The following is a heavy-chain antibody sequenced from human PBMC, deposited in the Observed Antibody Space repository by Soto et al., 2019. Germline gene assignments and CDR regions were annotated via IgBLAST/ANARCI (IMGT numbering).Heavy chain of an antibody. D-gene: IGHD2-8*01. CDR1: GDFISNFY. CDR3: ARGMGRYFDL. J-gene: IGHJ2*01. Sequence: QVQLQESGPGLVKPSETLSLTCTVSGDFISNFYWSWIRQPAGKGLQSLGRISASGRSNYNPNLQSQVAMSLDTSKNQFSLRLTSLSAADTAVYFCARGMGRYFDLWGRGTLVTVFS. V-gene: IGHV4-4*07. CDR2: ISASGRS.